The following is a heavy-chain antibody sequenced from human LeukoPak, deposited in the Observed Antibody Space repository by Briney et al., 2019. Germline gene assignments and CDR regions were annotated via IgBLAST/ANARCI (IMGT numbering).Heavy chain of an antibody. CDR1: GYTFTSYG. Sequence: ASVNVSCKASGYTFTSYGISWVRQAPGQGLEWMGWISAYNGNTNYAQNLQGRVTMTTDTSTSTAYMELRSLRSDDTAVYYCARAPLASGYADYWGQGTLVTVSS. D-gene: IGHD5-12*01. CDR3: ARAPLASGYADY. CDR2: ISAYNGNT. V-gene: IGHV1-18*04. J-gene: IGHJ4*02.